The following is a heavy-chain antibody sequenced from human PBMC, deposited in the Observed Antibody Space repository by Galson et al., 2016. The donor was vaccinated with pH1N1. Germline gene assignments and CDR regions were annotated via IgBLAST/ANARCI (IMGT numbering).Heavy chain of an antibody. V-gene: IGHV3-7*01. J-gene: IGHJ5*02. CDR1: GFTFSSYW. Sequence: SLRLSCASSGFTFSSYWMNWVRQAPGKGLEWVANIKQDGSEKYYVDSVKGRFTISRDNAKNSLYLQMNSLRAEDTAVYYCVRGVGIAAAAWGQGTLVTVSS. D-gene: IGHD6-13*01. CDR3: VRGVGIAAAA. CDR2: IKQDGSEK.